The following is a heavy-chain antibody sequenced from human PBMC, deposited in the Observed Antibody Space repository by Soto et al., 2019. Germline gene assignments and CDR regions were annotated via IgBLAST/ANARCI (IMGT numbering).Heavy chain of an antibody. CDR2: ISGSGGST. D-gene: IGHD2-15*01. CDR3: AKHSPDIVVVVAAQNDAFDI. Sequence: GGSLRLSCAASGFTFSSYAMSWVRQAPGKGLEWVSAISGSGGSTYYADSVKGRFTISRDNSKNTLYLQMNSLRAEDTAVYYCAKHSPDIVVVVAAQNDAFDIWGQGTMVTVSS. V-gene: IGHV3-23*01. CDR1: GFTFSSYA. J-gene: IGHJ3*02.